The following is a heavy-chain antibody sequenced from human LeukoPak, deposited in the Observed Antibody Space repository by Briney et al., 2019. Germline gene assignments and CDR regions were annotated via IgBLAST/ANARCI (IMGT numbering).Heavy chain of an antibody. CDR1: GFTFSSYW. CDR2: IKQDGSEK. Sequence: GGSLRLSCAASGFTFSSYWMSWVRQAPGKGLEWVANIKQDGSEKYYVDSVKGRFTISRDNAKNSLYLQMNSLRAEDTAVYYCAARNYDFWSGYSSNDYWGQGTLVTVSS. J-gene: IGHJ4*02. D-gene: IGHD3-3*01. CDR3: AARNYDFWSGYSSNDY. V-gene: IGHV3-7*01.